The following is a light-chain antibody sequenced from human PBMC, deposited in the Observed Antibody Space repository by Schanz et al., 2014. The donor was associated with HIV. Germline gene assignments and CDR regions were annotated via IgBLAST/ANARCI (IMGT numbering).Light chain of an antibody. V-gene: IGKV3-20*01. CDR2: AAS. J-gene: IGKJ5*01. CDR1: QSVSSSY. Sequence: EIVLTQSPGTLSLSPGERATLSCRASQSVSSSYLAWYQQKPGQAPRLLIYAASSRATGVPDRFSGSGSGTDFTLYISTLEPEDSAVYYCQQYGGSPLITFGQGTRLEI. CDR3: QQYGGSPLIT.